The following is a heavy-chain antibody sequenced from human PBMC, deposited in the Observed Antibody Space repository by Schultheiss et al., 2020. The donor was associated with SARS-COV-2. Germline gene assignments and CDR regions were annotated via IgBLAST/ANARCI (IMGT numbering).Heavy chain of an antibody. Sequence: SETLSLTCTVSGGSISSSSYYWGWIRQPPGKGLEWIGSIYYSGSTYYNPSLKSRVTISVDTSKNQFPLKLSSVTAADTAVYYCARDVDFPGRFDPWGQGTLVTVSS. V-gene: IGHV4-39*06. CDR1: GGSISSSSYY. CDR3: ARDVDFPGRFDP. CDR2: IYYSGST. J-gene: IGHJ5*02.